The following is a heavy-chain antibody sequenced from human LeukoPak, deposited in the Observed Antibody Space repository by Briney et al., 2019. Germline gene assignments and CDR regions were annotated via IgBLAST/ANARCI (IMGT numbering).Heavy chain of an antibody. V-gene: IGHV3-74*01. CDR2: IKGDGSST. D-gene: IGHD2-2*01. CDR3: VREGLECSGSSCQRAAFDY. Sequence: GGSLRLSCAASGFTFTTYWMHWVRHVPGKGLVWVARIKGDGSSTRHADSMKGRFTISRDNAKNTPYLQMNSLRDEDTAVYYCVREGLECSGSSCQRAAFDYWGQGTLVTVSS. J-gene: IGHJ4*02. CDR1: GFTFTTYW.